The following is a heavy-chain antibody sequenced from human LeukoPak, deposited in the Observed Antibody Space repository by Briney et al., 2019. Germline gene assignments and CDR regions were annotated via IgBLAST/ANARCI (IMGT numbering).Heavy chain of an antibody. CDR1: GFTFSTYA. CDR3: AKGGSPSCYSSSGY. Sequence: SGGSLRLSCAASGFTFSTYAMSWVRQAPGKGLEWVSAICGSDGSRYYADSVKGRFTISRGNSKNTLYLQMNSLRGEDTAVYYCAKGGSPSCYSSSGYWGQGTLVTVSS. V-gene: IGHV3-23*01. D-gene: IGHD2-2*01. J-gene: IGHJ4*02. CDR2: ICGSDGSR.